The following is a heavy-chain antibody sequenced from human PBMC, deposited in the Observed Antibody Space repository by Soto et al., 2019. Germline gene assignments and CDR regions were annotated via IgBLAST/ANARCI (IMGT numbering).Heavy chain of an antibody. D-gene: IGHD3-22*01. V-gene: IGHV1-18*01. Sequence: QVQLVQSGAEVKKPGASVKVSCKASGYTFTSYGISWVRQAPGQGLEWMGWISAYNGNTNYAQKLQGRVTMTTDTSTSTAYRELRSLRSDDTAVYYCARLVDGWLSPDNWFDPWGQGTLVTVSS. J-gene: IGHJ5*02. CDR2: ISAYNGNT. CDR1: GYTFTSYG. CDR3: ARLVDGWLSPDNWFDP.